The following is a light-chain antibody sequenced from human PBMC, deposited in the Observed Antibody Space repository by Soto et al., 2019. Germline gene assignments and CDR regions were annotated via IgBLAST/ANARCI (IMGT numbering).Light chain of an antibody. V-gene: IGLV2-14*01. CDR1: SSDVGGFNY. CDR3: GSYTSVTSSGQVFGRTSAHV. CDR2: EVS. Sequence: QSVLTQPASVSGSPGQSITISCTGTSSDVGGFNYVSWYQQQPGRAPKLILYEVSNRPSGVAHRFTGSKSGNTASLTISGLKAEDEADYYCGSYTSVTSSGQVFGRTSAHVFGNRTKVTV. J-gene: IGLJ1*01.